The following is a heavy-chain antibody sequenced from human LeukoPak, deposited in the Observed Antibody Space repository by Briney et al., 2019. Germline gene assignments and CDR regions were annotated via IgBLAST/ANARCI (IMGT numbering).Heavy chain of an antibody. J-gene: IGHJ4*02. CDR2: ISGSTGSF. V-gene: IGHV3-11*04. CDR3: ARDRSGGSCYDY. D-gene: IGHD2-15*01. Sequence: PGGSLRLSCTASGFTFSDYYMNWIRQAPGKGLEWIAYISGSTGSFYYADSVKGRFTISRDNSKNTLYLQMNSLRAEDTTVYYCARDRSGGSCYDYWGQGTLVTVSS. CDR1: GFTFSDYY.